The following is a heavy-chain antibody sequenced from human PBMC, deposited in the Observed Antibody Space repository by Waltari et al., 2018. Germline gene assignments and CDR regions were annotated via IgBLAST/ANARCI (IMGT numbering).Heavy chain of an antibody. CDR1: GFNFGNYW. V-gene: IGHV3-7*01. CDR3: ATVRY. CDR2: IKGDGSEI. J-gene: IGHJ4*02. Sequence: EVQVVESVAGLVRPGGSLRLSCVASGFNFGNYWMNWVRQIPGKGVERVAKIKGDGSEILYAYSVKGLFTISRDNARNTLYVEMNNLRVEDTAVYFCATVRYWGQGTLVTVSS.